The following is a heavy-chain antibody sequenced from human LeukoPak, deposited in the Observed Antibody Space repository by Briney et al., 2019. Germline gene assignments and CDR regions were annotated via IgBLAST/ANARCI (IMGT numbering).Heavy chain of an antibody. D-gene: IGHD6-19*01. CDR1: EVTFSTYA. CDR2: ISRAGGST. Sequence: GGSLRLSCAASEVTFSTYAMSWVRQAPGKGLEWVSAISRAGGSTYYADSVKGRFTISRDNSKNTLYLQMNSLRAEDTALYYCTKINRGEVAGHFDFWGQGTLVTVSS. V-gene: IGHV3-23*01. CDR3: TKINRGEVAGHFDF. J-gene: IGHJ4*02.